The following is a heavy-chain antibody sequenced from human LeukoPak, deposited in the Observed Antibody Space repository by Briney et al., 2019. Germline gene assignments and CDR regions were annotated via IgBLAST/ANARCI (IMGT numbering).Heavy chain of an antibody. Sequence: SETLSLTCTVSGGSISSSSYYWGWIRQPPGKGLEWIGSIYYSGSTYYNPSLKSRVTISVDTSKNQFPLKLSSVTAADTAVYYCASPRDGYNYDFDYWGQGTLVTVSS. D-gene: IGHD5-12*01. CDR3: ASPRDGYNYDFDY. J-gene: IGHJ4*02. CDR2: IYYSGST. CDR1: GGSISSSSYY. V-gene: IGHV4-39*01.